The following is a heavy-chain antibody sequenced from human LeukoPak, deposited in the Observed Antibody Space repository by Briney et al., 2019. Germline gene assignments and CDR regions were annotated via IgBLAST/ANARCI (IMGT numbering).Heavy chain of an antibody. CDR3: ARVGAIVARLPHFDY. D-gene: IGHD5-12*01. V-gene: IGHV3-74*01. CDR2: INSDGSRT. J-gene: IGHJ4*02. Sequence: GGSLRLSCAASGFTFCGYWMHWVRQAPGKGLVWVSRINSDGSRTIYADSVKGRFTVSRDNAKNTLYLQMNSLRAEDTAVYYCARVGAIVARLPHFDYWGQGTLVTVSS. CDR1: GFTFCGYW.